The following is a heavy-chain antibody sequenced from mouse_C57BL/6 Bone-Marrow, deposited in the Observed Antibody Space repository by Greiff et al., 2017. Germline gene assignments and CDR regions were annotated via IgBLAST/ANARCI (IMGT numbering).Heavy chain of an antibody. CDR2: ISNGGGST. CDR1: GFTFSDYY. Sequence: EVQGVESGGGLVQPGGSLKLSCAASGFTFSDYYMYWVRQTPEKRLEWVAYISNGGGSTYYPDTVKGRFTISRDNAKNTLYLQMSRLKSEDTAMYYCARHKLGMDYWGQGTSVTVSS. J-gene: IGHJ4*01. V-gene: IGHV5-12*01. CDR3: ARHKLGMDY. D-gene: IGHD4-1*01.